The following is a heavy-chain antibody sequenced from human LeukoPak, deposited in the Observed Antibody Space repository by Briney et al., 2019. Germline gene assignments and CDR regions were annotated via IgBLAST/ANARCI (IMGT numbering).Heavy chain of an antibody. J-gene: IGHJ4*02. V-gene: IGHV4-59*08. D-gene: IGHD4-23*01. CDR2: IYYSGGT. CDR1: GGSISSYY. CDR3: ARSGRWSSVDY. Sequence: SETLSLTCTVSGGSISSYYWSWIRQPPGKGLEWIGYIYYSGGTNYNPSLKSRVTISVDTSKNQFSLKLSSVTAADTAVYYCARSGRWSSVDYWGQGTLVTVSS.